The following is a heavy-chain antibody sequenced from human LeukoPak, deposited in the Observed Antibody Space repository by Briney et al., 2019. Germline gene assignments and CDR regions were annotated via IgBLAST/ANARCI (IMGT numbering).Heavy chain of an antibody. Sequence: GGSLRLSCAASGFTFSSYAMHWVRRAPGKGLEWVAVISYDGSNKYYADSVKGRFTISRDNSKNTLYLQMNSLRAEDTAVYYCARDFARYDFWSGYPDYWGQGTLVTVSS. CDR1: GFTFSSYA. CDR3: ARDFARYDFWSGYPDY. J-gene: IGHJ4*02. D-gene: IGHD3-3*01. V-gene: IGHV3-30-3*01. CDR2: ISYDGSNK.